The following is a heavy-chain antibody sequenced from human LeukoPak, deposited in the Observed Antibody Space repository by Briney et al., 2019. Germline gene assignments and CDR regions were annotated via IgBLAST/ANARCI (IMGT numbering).Heavy chain of an antibody. CDR3: ARGPIGAVTGPLRFDP. V-gene: IGHV4-38-2*02. Sequence: SETLSLTCSVSGYSISSGFYWGWIRQPPGKGLEWIGSIHHSGNAYYSPSLKSRVTISVDTSKNQFSLKWNSVTAADTAVYFCARGPIGAVTGPLRFDPWGQETLVTVSS. CDR2: IHHSGNA. CDR1: GYSISSGFY. J-gene: IGHJ5*02. D-gene: IGHD6-19*01.